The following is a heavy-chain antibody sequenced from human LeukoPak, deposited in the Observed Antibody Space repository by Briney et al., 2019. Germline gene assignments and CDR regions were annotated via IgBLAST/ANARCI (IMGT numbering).Heavy chain of an antibody. CDR1: GGSISSGDYY. V-gene: IGHV4-30-4*01. CDR3: ARIDILTGYPFDY. J-gene: IGHJ4*02. CDR2: IYYSGST. D-gene: IGHD3-9*01. Sequence: PSETLSLTCTVSGGSISSGDYYWSWIRQPPGKGLEWIGYIYYSGSTYYNPSLKSRVTISVDTSKNQFSLKLSSVTAADTAVYYCARIDILTGYPFDYWGQGTLATVSS.